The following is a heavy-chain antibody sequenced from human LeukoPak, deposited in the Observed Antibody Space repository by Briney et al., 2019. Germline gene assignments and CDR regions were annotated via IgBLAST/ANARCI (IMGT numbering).Heavy chain of an antibody. Sequence: GASVKVSCKASGYIFTTSAIYWVRQAPGQRLEWMGWINAGNGNRKYSQKFQDRVTITREPSATAAYMELNSLTSEDTAVYYCARVSVDSGWNFDYWGQGTLVTVSS. CDR2: INAGNGNR. J-gene: IGHJ4*02. CDR3: ARVSVDSGWNFDY. D-gene: IGHD6-19*01. V-gene: IGHV1-3*01. CDR1: GYIFTTSA.